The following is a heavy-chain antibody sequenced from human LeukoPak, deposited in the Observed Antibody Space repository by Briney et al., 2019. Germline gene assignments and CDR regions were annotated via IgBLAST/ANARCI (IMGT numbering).Heavy chain of an antibody. D-gene: IGHD3-10*01. V-gene: IGHV3-66*01. J-gene: IGHJ6*02. CDR3: ARGGRTDSGSYPYGMDV. CDR2: IYSGATT. CDR1: GFSVSRNY. Sequence: GGSLRLSCAASGFSVSRNYLSWVRQAPGKGLEWVSVIYSGATTDYAGSVKGRFTISTDSSKNTLYLQMNGLRDEDTSVYYCARGGRTDSGSYPYGMDVWGQGATVTVSS.